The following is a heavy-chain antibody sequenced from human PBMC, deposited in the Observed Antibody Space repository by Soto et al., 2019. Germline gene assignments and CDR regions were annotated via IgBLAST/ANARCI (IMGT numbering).Heavy chain of an antibody. Sequence: GGSLRLSCAASGFTFSSYAMSWVRQAPGKGLEWVSAISGSGGSTYYADSVKGRFTISRDNSKNTLYLQMNSLRAKDTAVYYCAKDWGIAVAGDFDYWGQGTLVPVSS. CDR3: AKDWGIAVAGDFDY. J-gene: IGHJ4*02. CDR1: GFTFSSYA. CDR2: ISGSGGST. D-gene: IGHD6-19*01. V-gene: IGHV3-23*01.